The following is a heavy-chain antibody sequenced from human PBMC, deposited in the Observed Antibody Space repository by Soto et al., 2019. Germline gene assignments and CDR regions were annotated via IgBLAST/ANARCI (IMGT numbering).Heavy chain of an antibody. D-gene: IGHD2-8*01. CDR1: GFTFSTYW. Sequence: EVQLVESGGGLVQPGGSLRLCCAASGFTFSTYWMTWVRQAPGKGLEWVANIRQDGSEKYYVDSVKGRFTISRDNARNSLYLQMNSLRAEDTAVYSCARDTSPGANGLRYDAFDIWGQGTMVTVSS. CDR3: ARDTSPGANGLRYDAFDI. J-gene: IGHJ3*02. CDR2: IRQDGSEK. V-gene: IGHV3-7*01.